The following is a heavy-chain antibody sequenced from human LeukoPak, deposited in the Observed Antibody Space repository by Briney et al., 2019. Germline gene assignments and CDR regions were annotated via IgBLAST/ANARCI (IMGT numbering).Heavy chain of an antibody. D-gene: IGHD6-19*01. J-gene: IGHJ4*02. CDR3: ARDAKIAVGYYFDY. CDR1: GFTFSNYA. V-gene: IGHV3-30-3*01. Sequence: GGSLRLSCAASGFTFSNYAMHWVRQAPGKGLEWVAVISYDGSNKYYADSVKGRFTISRDNSKNTLYLQMNSLRAEDTAVYYCARDAKIAVGYYFDYWGQGTLVTVSS. CDR2: ISYDGSNK.